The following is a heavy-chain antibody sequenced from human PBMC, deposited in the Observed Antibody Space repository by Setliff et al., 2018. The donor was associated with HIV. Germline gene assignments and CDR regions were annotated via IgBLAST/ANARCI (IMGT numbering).Heavy chain of an antibody. J-gene: IGHJ4*02. CDR2: LSSKGNA. V-gene: IGHV4-34*01. CDR1: GGSFGGYY. CDR3: AGQDLAEVKWYYMDY. Sequence: PSETLSLTCVVYGGSFGGYYWGWIRQPPGKGLEWIGALSSKGNAYYNPSLKSRVTISIDSSKNLFSLKVNSLTAADTAVYYCAGQDLAEVKWYYMDYWGQGALVTVSS. D-gene: IGHD2-15*01.